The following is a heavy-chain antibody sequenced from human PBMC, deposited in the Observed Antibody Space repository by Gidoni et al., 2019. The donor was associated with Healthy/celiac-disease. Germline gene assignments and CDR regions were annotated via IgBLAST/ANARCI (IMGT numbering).Heavy chain of an antibody. CDR3: ARRGIVGATTRPY. CDR1: GGSISSSSYY. V-gene: IGHV4-39*01. Sequence: VKPSATLSLTCTVSGGSISSSSYYWGWIRQPPGKGLEWIGSIYYSGSTYYNPSLKSRVTISVDTSKNQVSLKLSSVTAADTAVYYCARRGIVGATTRPYWGQGTLVTVSS. CDR2: IYYSGST. D-gene: IGHD1-26*01. J-gene: IGHJ4*02.